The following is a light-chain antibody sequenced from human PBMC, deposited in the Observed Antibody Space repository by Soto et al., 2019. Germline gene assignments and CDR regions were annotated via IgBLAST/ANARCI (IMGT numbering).Light chain of an antibody. J-gene: IGKJ4*01. CDR3: QQYNTWPLT. Sequence: EIVMTQSPATLSVSPGERATLSCRASQGVTTNLAWYQQKPGQAPRLLIYGASTRATGIPARFSGSGSGTEVTLTISSLQSEDFAVYYCQQYNTWPLTFGGGAKVEIK. CDR1: QGVTTN. V-gene: IGKV3-15*01. CDR2: GAS.